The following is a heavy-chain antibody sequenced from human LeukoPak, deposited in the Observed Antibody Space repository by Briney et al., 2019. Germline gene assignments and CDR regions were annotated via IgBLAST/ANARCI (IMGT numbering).Heavy chain of an antibody. CDR1: GFTFSNYA. V-gene: IGHV3-30-3*01. Sequence: GRSLRLSCTVSGFTFSNYAMHRVRQAPGKGLEWVAVISYDGTNKYYADSVKGRFTISRDSSKNTLYLQMNSLRADDTAVYYCATDTVAVPAASGRFDPWGQGTLVTVSS. D-gene: IGHD2-2*01. CDR3: ATDTVAVPAASGRFDP. J-gene: IGHJ5*02. CDR2: ISYDGTNK.